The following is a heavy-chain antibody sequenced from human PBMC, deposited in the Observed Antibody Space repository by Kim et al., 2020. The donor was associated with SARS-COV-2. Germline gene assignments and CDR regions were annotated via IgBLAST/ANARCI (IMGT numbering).Heavy chain of an antibody. CDR3: ARGWDYYGSGSYYMN. J-gene: IGHJ4*02. V-gene: IGHV3-53*01. CDR1: GFTVSSNY. Sequence: GGSLRLSCAASGFTVSSNYMNWVRQAPGKWLEWVSVLYSGGSTYYADSVKGRFTISRDNSKNTLYLQMNSLRAEDTAVYYCARGWDYYGSGSYYMNWGQGTLVTVSS. CDR2: LYSGGST. D-gene: IGHD3-10*01.